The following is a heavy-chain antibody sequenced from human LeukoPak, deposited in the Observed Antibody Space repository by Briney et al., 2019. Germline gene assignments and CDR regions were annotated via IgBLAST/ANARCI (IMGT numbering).Heavy chain of an antibody. CDR2: IIPILGIA. CDR3: ARGHRGGSGDTIFGVVIEAFDI. Sequence: AASVKVSCKASGGTFSSYAISWVRQAPGQGLEWMGRIIPILGIANYAQKFQGRVTITTDESTSTAYMELSSLRSEDTAVYYCARGHRGGSGDTIFGVVIEAFDIWGQGTMVTVSS. D-gene: IGHD3-3*01. J-gene: IGHJ3*02. V-gene: IGHV1-69*04. CDR1: GGTFSSYA.